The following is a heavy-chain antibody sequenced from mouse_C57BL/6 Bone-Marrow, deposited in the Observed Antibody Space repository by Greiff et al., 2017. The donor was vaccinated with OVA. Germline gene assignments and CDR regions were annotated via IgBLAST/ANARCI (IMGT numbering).Heavy chain of an antibody. CDR1: GYTFTNYW. CDR2: IYPGGGYT. CDR3: ARLTTVVPYAMDY. D-gene: IGHD1-1*01. Sequence: VQLQQSGAELVRPGTSVKMSCKASGYTFTNYWIGWAKQRPGHGLEWIGDIYPGGGYTNYNEKFKGKATLTADKSSSTAYMQFSSLTSEDSAIYYCARLTTVVPYAMDYWGQGTSVTVSS. J-gene: IGHJ4*01. V-gene: IGHV1-63*01.